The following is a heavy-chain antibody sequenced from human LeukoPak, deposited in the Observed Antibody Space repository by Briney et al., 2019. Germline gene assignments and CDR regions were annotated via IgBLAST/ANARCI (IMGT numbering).Heavy chain of an antibody. CDR3: ARDRPVWVVVPAAVFDY. D-gene: IGHD2-2*01. J-gene: IGHJ4*02. V-gene: IGHV1-18*01. CDR2: ISAYNGNT. CDR1: GYTFTSYG. Sequence: ASVKVSCKASGYTFTSYGISWVRQAPGQGLEWMGWISAYNGNTNYAQKLQGRVTMTTDTSTSTAYMELRSLRSDDTAVYYCARDRPVWVVVPAAVFDYWGQGTLVTVSS.